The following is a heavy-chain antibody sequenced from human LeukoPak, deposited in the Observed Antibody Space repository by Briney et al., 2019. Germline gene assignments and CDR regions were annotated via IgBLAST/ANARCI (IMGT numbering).Heavy chain of an antibody. J-gene: IGHJ3*02. V-gene: IGHV4-38-2*02. CDR3: ARGSYGDAFDI. Sequence: SETLPLTCTVSGYSISSGYYWGWIRQPPGKGLEWIGSIYYSGSTYYNPSLKSRVTISVDTSKNQFSLKLSSVTAADTAVYYCARGSYGDAFDIWGQGTMVTVSS. CDR2: IYYSGST. D-gene: IGHD5-18*01. CDR1: GYSISSGYY.